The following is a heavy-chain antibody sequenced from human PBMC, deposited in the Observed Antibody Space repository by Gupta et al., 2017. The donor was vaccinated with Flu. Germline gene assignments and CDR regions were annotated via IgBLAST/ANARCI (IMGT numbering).Heavy chain of an antibody. CDR1: GFSVGIPSYY. Sequence: SGFSVGIPSYYWVWIRQSPGTGLEWIGHVYYSGRTYYNPSLGSRVTISIDTSKNQFSLNLTSVTAADTGVYFCARREPWGDPSIDFWGQGTLVTVSS. V-gene: IGHV4-39*01. D-gene: IGHD1-26*01. CDR2: VYYSGRT. CDR3: ARREPWGDPSIDF. J-gene: IGHJ4*02.